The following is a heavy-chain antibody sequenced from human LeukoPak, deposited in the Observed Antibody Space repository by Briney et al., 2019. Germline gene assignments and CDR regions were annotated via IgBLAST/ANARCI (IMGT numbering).Heavy chain of an antibody. J-gene: IGHJ4*02. CDR2: INPNSGGT. Sequence: ASVKVSCKASGYIFTGYYMHWVRQAPGQGLEWMGWINPNSGGTNYAQKFQGRVTMTRDTSITTAYMDLSRLRSDDTAAYYCARVSSYNSGTVDYWGQGTLVTVSS. CDR3: ARVSSYNSGTVDY. V-gene: IGHV1-2*02. D-gene: IGHD3-10*01. CDR1: GYIFTGYY.